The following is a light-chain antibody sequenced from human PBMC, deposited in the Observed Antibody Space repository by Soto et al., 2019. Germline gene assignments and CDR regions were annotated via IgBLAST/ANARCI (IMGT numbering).Light chain of an antibody. CDR2: SAS. CDR1: QSVGTY. V-gene: IGKV3-20*01. Sequence: EIVLTQSPGTLSLSPGERATLSCRASQSVGTYLAWYQQKPGQAPRLLIYSASSRATGIPDRFSGSGSGTDVTLTISRLEPEDSAVYYCQQYVSIPLTVGGGTKVDSK. CDR3: QQYVSIPLT. J-gene: IGKJ4*01.